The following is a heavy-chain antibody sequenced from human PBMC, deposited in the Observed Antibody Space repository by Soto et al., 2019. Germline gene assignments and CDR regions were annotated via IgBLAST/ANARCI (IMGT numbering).Heavy chain of an antibody. Sequence: PSETLSLTCTVSGGSISSYYWSWIRQPPGKGLEWIGYIYYSGSTNYNPSLKSRVTISVDTSKNQFSLKLSSVTAADTAVYYCSGSSGYSDFDSWGQGTLVTVS. CDR2: IYYSGST. J-gene: IGHJ5*01. CDR3: SGSSGYSDFDS. CDR1: GGSISSYY. D-gene: IGHD3-22*01. V-gene: IGHV4-59*08.